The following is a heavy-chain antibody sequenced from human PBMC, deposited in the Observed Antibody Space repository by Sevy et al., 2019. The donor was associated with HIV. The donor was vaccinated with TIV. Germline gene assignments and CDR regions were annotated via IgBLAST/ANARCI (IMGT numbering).Heavy chain of an antibody. CDR2: LFPGNSDV. CDR3: ARGGHLSFDAFDV. V-gene: IGHV5-51*01. J-gene: IGHJ3*01. D-gene: IGHD2-15*01. Sequence: GESLKISCQASGYSFTAHWNGWVRQMPGKGLEWMGILFPGNSDVRSFQGQVTVSVDRSTNTAYLQWGSLTASDSAIYYCARGGHLSFDAFDVWGLGTMVTVSS. CDR1: GYSFTAHW.